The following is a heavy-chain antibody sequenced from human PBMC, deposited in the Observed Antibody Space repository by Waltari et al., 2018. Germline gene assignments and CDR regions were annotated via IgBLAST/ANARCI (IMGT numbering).Heavy chain of an antibody. CDR2: ISTTSTYT. CDR3: ATGGWGFYFDY. Sequence: EEQLVESGGGLVKPGGSLRLPCAGSGFTFINYNMNWVRQAPGKGLEWVSSISTTSTYTHYADSVKGRFTISRDNAKNSLFLQMNSLTTEDTAVYYCATGGWGFYFDYWGQGTLLTVSS. D-gene: IGHD7-27*01. J-gene: IGHJ4*02. CDR1: GFTFINYN. V-gene: IGHV3-21*01.